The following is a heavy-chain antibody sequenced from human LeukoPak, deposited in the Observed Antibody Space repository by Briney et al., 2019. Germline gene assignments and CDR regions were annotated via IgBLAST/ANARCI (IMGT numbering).Heavy chain of an antibody. V-gene: IGHV1-2*02. J-gene: IGHJ4*02. CDR2: INPNSGGT. D-gene: IGHD4/OR15-4a*01. Sequence: ASVKVSCKASVYTFTGYYMHWVRQAPGQGLEWMGWINPNSGGTNNAQKFQSRVTMTRDTSISTAYMELSRLTSDDTAVYYCATHGASDYWGQGTLVTVSS. CDR1: VYTFTGYY. CDR3: ATHGASDY.